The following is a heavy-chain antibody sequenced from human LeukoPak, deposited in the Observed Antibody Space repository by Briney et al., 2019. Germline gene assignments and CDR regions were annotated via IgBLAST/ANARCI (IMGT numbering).Heavy chain of an antibody. CDR3: ARGGILITFGAIDY. Sequence: GGSLRLSCAASGFTFSSYGMHWVRQAPGKGLEWVAFIRYDGSNKYYADSVKGRFTISRDNSKNTLYLQMKSLRAEDTAVYYCARGGILITFGAIDYWGQGTLVTVSS. CDR1: GFTFSSYG. CDR2: IRYDGSNK. V-gene: IGHV3-30*02. D-gene: IGHD3-16*01. J-gene: IGHJ4*02.